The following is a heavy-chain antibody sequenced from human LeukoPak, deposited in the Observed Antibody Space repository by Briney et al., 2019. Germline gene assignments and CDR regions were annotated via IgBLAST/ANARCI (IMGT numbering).Heavy chain of an antibody. Sequence: SETLSLTCAVSGDSISSGYYWGWIRQPPGKGLEWIGSIYHSGSTYYNPSLKSRVTISTDTSKNQFSLRLTSVTAADTAVYYCARADKAVTGTLDYWGQGTLITVSS. CDR2: IYHSGST. CDR3: ARADKAVTGTLDY. D-gene: IGHD6-19*01. V-gene: IGHV4-38-2*01. J-gene: IGHJ4*02. CDR1: GDSISSGYY.